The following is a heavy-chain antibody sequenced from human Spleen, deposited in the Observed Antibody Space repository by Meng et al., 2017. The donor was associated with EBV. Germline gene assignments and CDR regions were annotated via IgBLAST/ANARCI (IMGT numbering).Heavy chain of an antibody. V-gene: IGHV1-69*01. CDR2: FIPMFGAL. CDR3: ASESGRGYTPDY. D-gene: IGHD3-10*01. Sequence: QGQLVRSGAEGRKPGSSVKGSCKASGGTFSSYHITWVRQAPGQGLEWMGGFIPMFGALNYAQKFQGRVTIIADESTSAHYMELSSLRSEDTAVYYCASESGRGYTPDYWGQGTLVTVSS. CDR1: GGTFSSYH. J-gene: IGHJ4*02.